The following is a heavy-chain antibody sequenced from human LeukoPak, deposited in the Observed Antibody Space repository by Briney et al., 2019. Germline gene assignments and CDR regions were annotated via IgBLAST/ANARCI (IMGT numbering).Heavy chain of an antibody. CDR2: IYYSGCT. D-gene: IGHD2-2*03. Sequence: SETLSLTCTVSGGSTSSYYWSWIRQPPGKGLEWIGYIYYSGCTNYNPSLKSRVTISVDTSKNQFSLKLSSVTAADTAVYYCARKYGSKSWAFDIWGQGTMATVSS. V-gene: IGHV4-59*01. J-gene: IGHJ3*02. CDR3: ARKYGSKSWAFDI. CDR1: GGSTSSYY.